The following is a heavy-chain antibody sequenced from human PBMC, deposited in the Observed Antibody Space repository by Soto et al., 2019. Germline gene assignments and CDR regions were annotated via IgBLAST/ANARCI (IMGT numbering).Heavy chain of an antibody. J-gene: IGHJ3*02. CDR2: IIPIFGTA. CDR3: ARDKWDSSSPPGDDAFDI. Sequence: GASVKISCKASGGTFSSYAISWVRQAPGQGLEWMGGIIPIFGTANYAQKFQGRVTITADKSTSTAYMELSSLRSEDTAVYYCARDKWDSSSPPGDDAFDIWGQGTMVTVSS. CDR1: GGTFSSYA. D-gene: IGHD6-6*01. V-gene: IGHV1-69*06.